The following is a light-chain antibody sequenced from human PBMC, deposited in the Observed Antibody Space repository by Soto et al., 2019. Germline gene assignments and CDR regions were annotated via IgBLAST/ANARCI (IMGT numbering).Light chain of an antibody. CDR3: QKYDSAPQT. V-gene: IGKV1-27*01. Sequence: DLQMTQSPSSLSASVGDTVTITCRASQGIIDYLAWYQQRPGKVPNLLIYAASTLQTGVPSRFSGSGAGTDFTLTISSLQPEDVGTYYCQKYDSAPQTFGPGTKVEIK. CDR1: QGIIDY. CDR2: AAS. J-gene: IGKJ1*01.